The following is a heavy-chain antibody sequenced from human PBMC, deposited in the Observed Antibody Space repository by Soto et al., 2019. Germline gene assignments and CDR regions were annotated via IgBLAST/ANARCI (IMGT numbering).Heavy chain of an antibody. CDR1: GFTFSSYW. J-gene: IGHJ4*02. D-gene: IGHD3-16*01. V-gene: IGHV3-74*03. CDR2: INTDGTST. CDR3: ATDRLGGQSDY. Sequence: EVQLVESGGGLVQPGGSLRLSCAVSGFTFSSYWMHWFRQDPGNGLVWVSSINTDGTSTQYADSVRGRFTVSRANAKTPVYLQMISLRAADTAVYYCATDRLGGQSDYWGQGTLVVVSS.